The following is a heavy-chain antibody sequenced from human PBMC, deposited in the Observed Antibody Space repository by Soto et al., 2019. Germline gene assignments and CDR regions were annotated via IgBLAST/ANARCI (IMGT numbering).Heavy chain of an antibody. CDR1: CGSFIGYY. CDR2: INHSGST. Sequence: ETLSLTCAVYCGSFIGYYWSWIRQPPGKGLEWIGEINHSGSTNYNPSLKSRVTISVDTSKNQFSLKLSSVTAADTAVYYCARGLYDFWSGYRYWGQGTLVTVSS. D-gene: IGHD3-3*01. J-gene: IGHJ4*02. V-gene: IGHV4-34*01. CDR3: ARGLYDFWSGYRY.